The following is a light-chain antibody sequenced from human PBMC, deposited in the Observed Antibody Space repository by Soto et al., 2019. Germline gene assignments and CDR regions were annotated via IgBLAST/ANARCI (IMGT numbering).Light chain of an antibody. CDR1: QSVSSH. CDR2: EAS. J-gene: IGKJ1*01. V-gene: IGKV3-20*01. Sequence: EIVLTQSPATLSLSPGERATLSCRASQSVSSHLAWYQQKPGQAPRLLIYEASSRATGIPDRFSGSGSGTDFTLTISRLEPEDFAVYYCQLYGSSPWTFGQGTKVDIK. CDR3: QLYGSSPWT.